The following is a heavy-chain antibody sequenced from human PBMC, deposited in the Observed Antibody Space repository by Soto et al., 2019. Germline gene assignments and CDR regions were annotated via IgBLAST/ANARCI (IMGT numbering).Heavy chain of an antibody. CDR3: SRSSSPIVLMVYASHYYYYMDV. CDR2: IIPILGIA. J-gene: IGHJ6*03. CDR1: GGTFSSYT. D-gene: IGHD2-8*01. V-gene: IGHV1-69*02. Sequence: ASVKVSCKASGGTFSSYTISWVRQAPGQGLEWMGRIIPILGIANYAQKFQGRVTITADKSTSTAYMELSSLRCEDTAMDYCSRSSSPIVLMVYASHYYYYMDVWGKGTTVTVSS.